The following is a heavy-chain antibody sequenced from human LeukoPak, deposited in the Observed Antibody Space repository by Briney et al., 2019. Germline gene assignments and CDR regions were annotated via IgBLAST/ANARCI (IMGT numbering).Heavy chain of an antibody. V-gene: IGHV4-4*07. J-gene: IGHJ4*02. CDR2: IYTSGST. Sequence: PSETLSLTCTVSGGSISSYYWSWIRQPAGKGLEWIGRIYTSGSTNYNPSLNSRVTISVDTSKNQFSLNLTSVTAADTAVYYCARRSDTTSFDFWGQGTLVTVSS. CDR3: ARRSDTTSFDF. D-gene: IGHD3-10*01. CDR1: GGSISSYY.